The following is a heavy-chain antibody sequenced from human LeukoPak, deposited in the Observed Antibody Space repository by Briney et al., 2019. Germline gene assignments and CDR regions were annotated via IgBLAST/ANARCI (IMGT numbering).Heavy chain of an antibody. CDR2: IWYDGSNK. CDR1: GFIFSNYG. V-gene: IGHV3-33*01. CDR3: ATETTAGTLDY. J-gene: IGHJ4*02. Sequence: GGSLRLSCAASGFIFSNYGLVWVRQAPGKGLEWVAVIWYDGSNKYYADSVKGRFTISRDNSKNTLYLQMNSLRAEDTAVYYCATETTAGTLDYWGQGTLVTVSS. D-gene: IGHD6-13*01.